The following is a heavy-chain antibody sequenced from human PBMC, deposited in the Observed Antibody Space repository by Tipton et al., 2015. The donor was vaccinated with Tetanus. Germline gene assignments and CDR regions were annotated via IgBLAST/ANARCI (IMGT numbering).Heavy chain of an antibody. D-gene: IGHD3-3*01. CDR2: ISDSTDYI. CDR3: AKGLGFYGMDV. Sequence: SLRLSCAAFRFTFSHYSMTWVRQAPGKGLEWVSSISDSTDYIYYADSVKGRFTISRDNAKNSLYLQMNSLRAEDTALYYCAKGLGFYGMDVWGQGTTVTVSS. CDR1: RFTFSHYS. V-gene: IGHV3-21*04. J-gene: IGHJ6*02.